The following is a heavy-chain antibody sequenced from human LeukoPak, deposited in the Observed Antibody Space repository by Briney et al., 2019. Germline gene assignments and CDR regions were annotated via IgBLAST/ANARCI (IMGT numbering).Heavy chain of an antibody. Sequence: GASVKVSCKAYGYTFSDYYLHWVRQAPGQGLEWMGCINPKTGGANFAEKFQGRVTMIRDTSIRTVYMGLSRVTYDDTALYYCARGVGTSWFDPWGQGTLVTVSS. CDR1: GYTFSDYY. V-gene: IGHV1-2*02. J-gene: IGHJ5*02. D-gene: IGHD2-2*01. CDR3: ARGVGTSWFDP. CDR2: INPKTGGA.